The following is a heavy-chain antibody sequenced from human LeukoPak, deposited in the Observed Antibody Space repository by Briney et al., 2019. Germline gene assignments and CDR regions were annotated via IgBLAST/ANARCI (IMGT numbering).Heavy chain of an antibody. Sequence: PSQTLSLTCTVSGGSISSGSYYWSWIRQPDGKGLEWIGRIYTSGSTNYNPSLKSRVTISVDTSKNQFSLKLSSVTAADTAVYYCAGESSYSDYWGQGTLVTVSS. CDR3: AGESSYSDY. CDR1: GGSISSGSYY. CDR2: IYTSGST. V-gene: IGHV4-61*02. J-gene: IGHJ4*02.